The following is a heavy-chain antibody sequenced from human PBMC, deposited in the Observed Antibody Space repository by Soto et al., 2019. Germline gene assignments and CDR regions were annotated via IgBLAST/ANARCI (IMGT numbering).Heavy chain of an antibody. J-gene: IGHJ3*02. CDR2: ISYDGSNK. CDR1: GFTFSSYA. Sequence: QVQLVESGGGVVQPGRSLRLSCAASGFTFSSYAMHWVRQAPGKGLEWVAVISYDGSNKYYADSVKGRFTISRDNSKNTLFLQMISLSAEDTAVYYCVRTSQGAATVVTGAFDIWGKGTIVTVSS. V-gene: IGHV3-30-3*01. D-gene: IGHD2-15*01. CDR3: VRTSQGAATVVTGAFDI.